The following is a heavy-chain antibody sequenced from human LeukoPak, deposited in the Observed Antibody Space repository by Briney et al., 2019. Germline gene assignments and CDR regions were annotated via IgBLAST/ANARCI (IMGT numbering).Heavy chain of an antibody. CDR1: GLTFSSYA. V-gene: IGHV3-23*01. J-gene: IGHJ4*02. Sequence: PGGSLRLSCAASGLTFSSYAMSCVRQAPGKGVEWGSGISGSGGSTYYADSLKGRFTISRDNSKNTLYLRMNSLRAEDTAVYYCAKDMGRIMITFGGPDYWGQGTLVTVSS. CDR2: ISGSGGST. CDR3: AKDMGRIMITFGGPDY. D-gene: IGHD3-16*01.